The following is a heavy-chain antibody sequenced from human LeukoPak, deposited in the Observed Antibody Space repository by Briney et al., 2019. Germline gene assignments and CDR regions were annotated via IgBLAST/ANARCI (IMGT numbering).Heavy chain of an antibody. V-gene: IGHV4-39*01. CDR3: TSGDEERGYCSGGSCYFLDY. Sequence: PSETLSLTCTVSGGSISSSSYYWGWIRQPPGKGLEWIGSIYYSGSTYYNPSLKSRVTISVDTSKNQFSLKLSSVTAADTAVYYCTSGDEERGYCSGGSCYFLDYWGQGTLVTVSS. J-gene: IGHJ4*02. D-gene: IGHD2-15*01. CDR2: IYYSGST. CDR1: GGSISSSSYY.